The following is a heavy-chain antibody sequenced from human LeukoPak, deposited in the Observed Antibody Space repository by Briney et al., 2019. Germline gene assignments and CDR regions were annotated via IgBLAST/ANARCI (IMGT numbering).Heavy chain of an antibody. CDR3: ASEQWLANY. CDR2: ISPSGGIA. CDR1: GFTFSSHG. V-gene: IGHV3-23*01. J-gene: IGHJ4*02. D-gene: IGHD6-19*01. Sequence: PGGSLRLSCAASGFTFSSHGMNWVRQAPGKGLEWVSGISPSGGIAYYTDSVKGRFTISRDNAKNSLYLQMNSLRAEDTAVYYCASEQWLANYWGQGTLVTVSS.